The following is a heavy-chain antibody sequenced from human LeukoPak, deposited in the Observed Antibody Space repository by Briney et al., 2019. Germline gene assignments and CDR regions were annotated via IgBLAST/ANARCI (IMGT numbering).Heavy chain of an antibody. Sequence: ASVKVSCKASGYTFTSYAMNWVQQAPGQGLEWMGWINTNTGNPTYAQGFTGRFVFSLDTSVSTAYLQISSLKAEDTAVYYRARDGAHANPENWFDPWGQGTLVTVSS. J-gene: IGHJ5*02. CDR2: INTNTGNP. CDR3: ARDGAHANPENWFDP. CDR1: GYTFTSYA. D-gene: IGHD1-14*01. V-gene: IGHV7-4-1*02.